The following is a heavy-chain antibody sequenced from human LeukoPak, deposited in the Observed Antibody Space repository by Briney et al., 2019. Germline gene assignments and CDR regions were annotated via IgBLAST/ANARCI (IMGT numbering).Heavy chain of an antibody. CDR1: GGSISSYY. CDR2: IYYSGST. J-gene: IGHJ6*04. D-gene: IGHD2-2*01. V-gene: IGHV4-59*01. CDR3: ARGEDIVVVPAAKKYYYYGMDV. Sequence: TSETLSLTCTVSGGSISSYYWSWIRQPPGKGLEWIGYIYYSGSTNYNPSLKSRVTISVDTSKNQFSLKLSSVTAADTAVYYCARGEDIVVVPAAKKYYYYGMDVWGKGTTATVSS.